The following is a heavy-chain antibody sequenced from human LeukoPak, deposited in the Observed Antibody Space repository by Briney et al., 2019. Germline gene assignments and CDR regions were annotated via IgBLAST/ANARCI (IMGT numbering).Heavy chain of an antibody. CDR3: ATVWFGELPARDAFDI. Sequence: GASVKVSCKVSGYTLTELSMHWVRQAPGKGLEWMGGFDPEDGETIYAQKFQGRVTMTEDTSTDTAYMELSSLRSEDTAVYYCATVWFGELPARDAFDIWGQGTMVTVSS. CDR2: FDPEDGET. D-gene: IGHD3-10*01. CDR1: GYTLTELS. J-gene: IGHJ3*02. V-gene: IGHV1-24*01.